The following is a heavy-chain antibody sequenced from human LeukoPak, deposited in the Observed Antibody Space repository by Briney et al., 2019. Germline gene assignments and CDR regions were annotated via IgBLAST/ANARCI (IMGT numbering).Heavy chain of an antibody. V-gene: IGHV4-30-4*01. Sequence: SEILSLTCTISGGSISTDGYYWSWIRQPPGKGLEWIGFIYHSGSTYYNPSLKSRVTISVDTSKNQFSLKLSSVTAADTAVYYCARDEGYLLWFDPWGQGTLVTVSS. J-gene: IGHJ5*02. CDR3: ARDEGYLLWFDP. D-gene: IGHD5-18*01. CDR1: GGSISTDGYY. CDR2: IYHSGST.